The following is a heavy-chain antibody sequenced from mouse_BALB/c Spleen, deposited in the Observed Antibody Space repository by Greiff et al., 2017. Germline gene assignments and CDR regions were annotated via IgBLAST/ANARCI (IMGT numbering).Heavy chain of an antibody. CDR2: ISSGSSTI. V-gene: IGHV5-17*02. D-gene: IGHD4-1*02. J-gene: IGHJ4*01. CDR3: ARANWDAYAMDY. Sequence: EVQGVESGGGLVQPGGSRKLSCAASGFTFSSFGMHWVRQAPEKGLEWVAYISSGSSTIYYADTVKGRFTISRDNPKNTLFLQMTSLRSEDTAMYYCARANWDAYAMDYWGQGTSVTVSS. CDR1: GFTFSSFG.